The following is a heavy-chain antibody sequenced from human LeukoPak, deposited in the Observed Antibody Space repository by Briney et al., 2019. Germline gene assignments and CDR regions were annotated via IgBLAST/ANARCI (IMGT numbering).Heavy chain of an antibody. J-gene: IGHJ4*02. CDR3: AKGLRSGSYYFDY. D-gene: IGHD3-10*02. Sequence: GGSLRLSCAASGFTFSSFGMHWVRQAPGKGLEWVAVISYAGSNKYYVDSVKGRFTISRDNSKNTLYLQMNSLRAEDTAVYYCAKGLRSGSYYFDYWGQGTPVTVSS. CDR1: GFTFSSFG. CDR2: ISYAGSNK. V-gene: IGHV3-30*18.